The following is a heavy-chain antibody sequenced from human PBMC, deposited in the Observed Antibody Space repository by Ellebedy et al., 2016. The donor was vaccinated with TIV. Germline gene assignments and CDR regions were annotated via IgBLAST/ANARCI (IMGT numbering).Heavy chain of an antibody. CDR3: ARFLSITMIVVVNNYGMDV. CDR1: GYTFTSYY. D-gene: IGHD3-22*01. Sequence: ASVKVSCKASGYTFTSYYMHWVRQAPGQGLEWMGIINPSGGSTNYAQKLQGRVTMTTDTSTSTAYMELRSLRSDDTAVYYCARFLSITMIVVVNNYGMDVWGQGTTVTVSS. V-gene: IGHV1-46*01. J-gene: IGHJ6*02. CDR2: INPSGGST.